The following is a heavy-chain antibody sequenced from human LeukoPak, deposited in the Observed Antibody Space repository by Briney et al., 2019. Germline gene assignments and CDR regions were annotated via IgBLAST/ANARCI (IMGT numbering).Heavy chain of an antibody. Sequence: PGGSLRLSCAASGFTYSSYWMHWVRQAPGKGLVWVSRINSDGSSTTYGDSVKGRFTISRDNAKNTLYMYIHSLRAEDTAVYYCARGYYDSSGSPYFDYWGQGTLVTVSS. CDR3: ARGYYDSSGSPYFDY. CDR2: INSDGSST. V-gene: IGHV3-74*01. J-gene: IGHJ4*02. CDR1: GFTYSSYW. D-gene: IGHD3-22*01.